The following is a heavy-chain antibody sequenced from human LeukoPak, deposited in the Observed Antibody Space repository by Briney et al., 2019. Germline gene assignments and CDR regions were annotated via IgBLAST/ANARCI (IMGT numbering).Heavy chain of an antibody. CDR1: GYTFTGYY. Sequence: ASVKVSCKASGYTFTGYYMHWVRQAPGQGLEWMGWMNPNSGNTGYAQKFQGRVTITRNTSISTAYMELSSLRSEDTAVYYCARGECQLPLDYWGQGTLVTVSS. CDR2: MNPNSGNT. J-gene: IGHJ4*02. CDR3: ARGECQLPLDY. V-gene: IGHV1-8*03. D-gene: IGHD2-2*01.